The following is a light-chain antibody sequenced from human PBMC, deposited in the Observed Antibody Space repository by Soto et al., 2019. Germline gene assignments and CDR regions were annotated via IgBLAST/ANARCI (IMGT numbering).Light chain of an antibody. CDR2: GAS. CDR1: QSVSSK. V-gene: IGKV3-15*01. J-gene: IGKJ1*01. CDR3: QQYNNWPWT. Sequence: EIVLTQSPGTLSVSPGERATLSCRASQSVSSKVAWYQQKPGQAPRLLFYGASTGATGIPARFSGSGSETEFTLSISSLQSEDFAVYYCQQYNNWPWTFGQGTKVEIK.